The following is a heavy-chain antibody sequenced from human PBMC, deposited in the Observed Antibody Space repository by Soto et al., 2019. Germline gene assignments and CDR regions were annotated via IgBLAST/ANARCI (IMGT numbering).Heavy chain of an antibody. CDR2: IIPIFGTA. J-gene: IGHJ5*02. CDR3: ARVWESSSSGPTWFDP. D-gene: IGHD6-6*01. CDR1: GGTFSSYA. Sequence: SVKVSRKASGGTFSSYAISWVRQAPGQGLEWMGGIIPIFGTANYAQKFQGRVTITADESTSTAYMELSSLRSEDTAVYYCARVWESSSSGPTWFDPWGQGTLVTVSS. V-gene: IGHV1-69*13.